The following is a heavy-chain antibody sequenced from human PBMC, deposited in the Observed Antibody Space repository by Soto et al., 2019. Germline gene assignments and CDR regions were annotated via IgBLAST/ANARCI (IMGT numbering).Heavy chain of an antibody. V-gene: IGHV3-48*01. J-gene: IGHJ6*03. Sequence: GGSLRLSCAASGFTFSSYSMNWVRQAPGKGLEWVSYISSSSSTIYYADSVKGRFTISRDNAKNSLYLQMNSLRAEDTAVYYCARVPEMVRGVPNYYYYYMDVWGKGTTVTVSS. CDR3: ARVPEMVRGVPNYYYYYMDV. D-gene: IGHD3-10*01. CDR2: ISSSSSTI. CDR1: GFTFSSYS.